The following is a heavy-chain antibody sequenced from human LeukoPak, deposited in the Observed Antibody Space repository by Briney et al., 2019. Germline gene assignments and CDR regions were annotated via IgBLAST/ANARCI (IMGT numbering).Heavy chain of an antibody. Sequence: SVKVSCKASGRTFINYAFNWVRQAPGQGLEWMGLIVPIFDVTHYAHKSQGRLTITADESTSTAYMELSSLRSDDTAIYYCASELRESSGFSWGQGTLVTVSS. CDR3: ASELRESSGFS. CDR2: IVPIFDVT. V-gene: IGHV1-69*13. CDR1: GRTFINYA. J-gene: IGHJ4*02. D-gene: IGHD3-22*01.